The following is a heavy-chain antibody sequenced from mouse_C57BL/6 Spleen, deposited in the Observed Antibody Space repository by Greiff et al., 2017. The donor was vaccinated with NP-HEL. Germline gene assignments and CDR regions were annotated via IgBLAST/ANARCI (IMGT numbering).Heavy chain of an antibody. D-gene: IGHD1-1*01. V-gene: IGHV14-2*01. CDR2: IDPEDGET. J-gene: IGHJ4*01. Sequence: EVQLVESGAELVKPGASVKLSCTASGFNIKDYYMHWVKQRTEQGLEWIGRIDPEDGETKYAPKFQGKATITADTSSNTAYLQLSSLTSEDTAVYYYAKAPTVVSSDHYYSMDYWGQGTSVTVSS. CDR3: AKAPTVVSSDHYYSMDY. CDR1: GFNIKDYY.